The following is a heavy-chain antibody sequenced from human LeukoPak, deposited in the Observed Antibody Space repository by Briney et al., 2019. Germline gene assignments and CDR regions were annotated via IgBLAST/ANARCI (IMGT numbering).Heavy chain of an antibody. CDR3: AKDRSGSYSQGLGY. D-gene: IGHD1-26*01. V-gene: IGHV3-30*02. CDR2: TRYDGSNK. J-gene: IGHJ4*02. Sequence: PGGSLRLSCAASGFIFSSYGMHWVRQAPGKGLEWVAFTRYDGSNKYYADSVKGRFTISRDNSKNTLYLQMNSLRPEDTAVYHCAKDRSGSYSQGLGYWGQGTLVTVSS. CDR1: GFIFSSYG.